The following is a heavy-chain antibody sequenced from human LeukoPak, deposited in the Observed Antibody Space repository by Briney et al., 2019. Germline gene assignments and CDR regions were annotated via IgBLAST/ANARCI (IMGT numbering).Heavy chain of an antibody. D-gene: IGHD2-15*01. V-gene: IGHV3-23*01. Sequence: GGSLRLSCAASGLTLSIYAMSWVRQAPGKGLEWVSAISDGGGSTYYADSVKGRFTTSRDNSKNTLYLQMNSLRAEDTAIYYCAKDEGYCSAGRCRDAFDIWGQGTMVTVSS. J-gene: IGHJ3*02. CDR1: GLTLSIYA. CDR3: AKDEGYCSAGRCRDAFDI. CDR2: ISDGGGST.